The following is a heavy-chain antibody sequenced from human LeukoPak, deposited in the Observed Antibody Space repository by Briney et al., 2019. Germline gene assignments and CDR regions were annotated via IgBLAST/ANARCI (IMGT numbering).Heavy chain of an antibody. V-gene: IGHV4-39*07. Sequence: SETLSLTCTVSGGSISSSSYYWGWIRQPPGKGLEWIGSIYYSGSTYYNPSLKSRVTISVDTSKNQFSLKLSSVTAADTAVYYCARGTGSSWYLVDYWGQGTLVTVSS. CDR2: IYYSGST. CDR1: GGSISSSSYY. D-gene: IGHD6-13*01. J-gene: IGHJ4*02. CDR3: ARGTGSSWYLVDY.